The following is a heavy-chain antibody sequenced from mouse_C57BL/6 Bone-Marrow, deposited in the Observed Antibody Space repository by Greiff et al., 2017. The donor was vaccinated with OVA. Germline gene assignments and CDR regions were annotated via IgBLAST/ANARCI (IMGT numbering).Heavy chain of an antibody. J-gene: IGHJ2*01. CDR2: IDPTNDYT. Sequence: QVQLKESGAELARPGASVKMSCKASGYTFTSYTIHWVKQRPGQGLEWSGYIDPTNDYTNYNQKFKGKATLTADKSSSTAYMQLSSLTSEDSAVYYCTGGYYFDYWGQGTTLTVSS. V-gene: IGHV1-4*01. CDR3: TGGYYFDY. CDR1: GYTFTSYT.